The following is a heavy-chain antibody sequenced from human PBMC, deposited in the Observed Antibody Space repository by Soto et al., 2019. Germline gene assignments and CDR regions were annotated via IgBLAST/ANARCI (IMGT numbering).Heavy chain of an antibody. J-gene: IGHJ5*02. V-gene: IGHV1-69*01. CDR2: IIPIFGTA. CDR3: ARGLNWNYIMNWLDT. D-gene: IGHD3-16*01. Sequence: PVEVSCKASGGTFSSYAISWVRQAHGQGLEWMGGIIPIFGTANYAQKFQGRVTITADESTSTAYMELSSLRSEDTAVYYCARGLNWNYIMNWLDTWGQGTLVTVSS. CDR1: GGTFSSYA.